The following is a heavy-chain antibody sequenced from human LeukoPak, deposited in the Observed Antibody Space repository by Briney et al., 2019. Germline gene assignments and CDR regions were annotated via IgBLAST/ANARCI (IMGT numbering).Heavy chain of an antibody. Sequence: GGSLRLSCAASGFTFSSYVMHWVRQAPGKGLEWVAVIWYDGSNKYHADSVKGRFTISRDNSKNTLYLQMNSLRAEDTAVYYCARAEGATMRPFDYWGQGTLVTVSS. CDR2: IWYDGSNK. D-gene: IGHD1-26*01. V-gene: IGHV3-33*01. J-gene: IGHJ4*02. CDR1: GFTFSSYV. CDR3: ARAEGATMRPFDY.